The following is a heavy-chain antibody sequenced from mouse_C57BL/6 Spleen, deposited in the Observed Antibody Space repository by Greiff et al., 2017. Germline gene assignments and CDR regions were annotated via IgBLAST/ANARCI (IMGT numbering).Heavy chain of an antibody. CDR3: ARDGGYYAPFAY. D-gene: IGHD1-1*01. V-gene: IGHV1-26*01. CDR2: INPNNGGT. J-gene: IGHJ3*01. Sequence: EVQLQQSGPELVKPGASVKISCKASGYTFTDYYMNWVKQSHGKSLEWIGDINPNNGGTSYNQKFKGKATLTVDKSSSTAYMELRSLTSEASAVYYCARDGGYYAPFAYWGQGTLVTVSA. CDR1: GYTFTDYY.